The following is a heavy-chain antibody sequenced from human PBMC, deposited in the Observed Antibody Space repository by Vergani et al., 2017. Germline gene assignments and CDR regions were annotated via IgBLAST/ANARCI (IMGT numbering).Heavy chain of an antibody. V-gene: IGHV3-30*04. D-gene: IGHD3-10*01. Sequence: QVQLVESGGGVVQPGRSLRLSCAASGFTFSSYAMHWVRQAPGKGLEWVAVISYDGSNKYYADSVKGRFTISRDYSKNTLYLQMNSLRAEDTAVYYCARDAYYYGSGSYYKAYYFDYWGQGTLVTVSS. CDR2: ISYDGSNK. CDR1: GFTFSSYA. CDR3: ARDAYYYGSGSYYKAYYFDY. J-gene: IGHJ4*02.